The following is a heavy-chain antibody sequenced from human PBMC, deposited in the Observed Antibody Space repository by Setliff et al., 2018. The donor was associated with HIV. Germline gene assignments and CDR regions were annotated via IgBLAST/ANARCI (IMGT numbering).Heavy chain of an antibody. J-gene: IGHJ3*02. CDR1: GGTFSSYA. V-gene: IGHV1-18*01. CDR3: ARDRGVYCISSSCYSPVDAFDI. Sequence: WASVKVSCKASGGTFSSYAISWVRQAPGQGLEWMGGIIPMFGDTNYAQKLQGRVTVTTDTSTSTAYMELRSLRSDDTAVYYCARDRGVYCISSSCYSPVDAFDIWGQGTMVTVSS. CDR2: IIPMFGDT. D-gene: IGHD2-2*01.